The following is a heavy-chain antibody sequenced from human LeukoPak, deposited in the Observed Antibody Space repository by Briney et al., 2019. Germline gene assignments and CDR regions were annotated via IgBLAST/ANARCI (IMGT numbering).Heavy chain of an antibody. CDR2: ISSNGGST. CDR1: GLTFSAFA. V-gene: IGHV3-64*01. J-gene: IGHJ4*02. Sequence: QPGRSLRLSCAASGLTFSAFAMNWVRQAPGKGLEFVSTISSNGGSTYYANSVKGRFTISRDNSKNTLYLQMGSLRAEDMAVYYCARVYYYDSSGYYLDQWGQGTLVTVSS. CDR3: ARVYYYDSSGYYLDQ. D-gene: IGHD3-22*01.